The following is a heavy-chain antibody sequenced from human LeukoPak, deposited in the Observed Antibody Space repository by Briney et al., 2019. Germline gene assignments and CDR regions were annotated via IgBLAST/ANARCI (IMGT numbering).Heavy chain of an antibody. D-gene: IGHD3-16*01. V-gene: IGHV1-2*02. J-gene: IGHJ4*02. CDR1: EYTFTGYY. CDR2: INPNSGAT. CDR3: ASGNRFGN. Sequence: ASVEVSCKASEYTFTGYYMHWVRQAPGQGLEWMGWINPNSGATDYAQNFQGRVTLTRDTSISTAYMELSRLRSDDTAAYYCASGNRFGNWGQGTLVTVSS.